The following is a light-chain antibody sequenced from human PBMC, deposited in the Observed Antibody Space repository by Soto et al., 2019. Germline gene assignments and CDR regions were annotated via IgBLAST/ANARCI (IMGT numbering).Light chain of an antibody. CDR3: QQYYSTPWT. Sequence: DIVMTQSPDSLAGSLGERATINCKSSQSVLYSSNNKNHLAWYQQKSGQPPKLLIYWASTRESGVPDRFRGSGSGTDFTLTISSLQAEDVAVYYCQQYYSTPWTFGQGTKVEIK. V-gene: IGKV4-1*01. CDR1: QSVLYSSNNKNH. J-gene: IGKJ1*01. CDR2: WAS.